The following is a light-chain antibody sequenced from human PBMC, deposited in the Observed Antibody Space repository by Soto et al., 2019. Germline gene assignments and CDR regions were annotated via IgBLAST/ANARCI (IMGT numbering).Light chain of an antibody. CDR3: QHYGNSPWT. CDR1: QSVSSSY. CDR2: GAS. J-gene: IGKJ1*01. V-gene: IGKV3-20*01. Sequence: DIVMTQSPDTLSLSPGERAALSCIASQSVSSSYLAWYQQKPGQAPRLLIYGASSRATGIPDRFSGSGSGTDFTLTISRLEPEDFAVYYCQHYGNSPWTFGQGTKVDIK.